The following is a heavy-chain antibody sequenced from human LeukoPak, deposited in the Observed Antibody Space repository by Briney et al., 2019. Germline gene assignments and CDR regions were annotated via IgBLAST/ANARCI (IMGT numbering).Heavy chain of an antibody. Sequence: PGGSLTLSCAASGFTFSSYTMSWVRQAPGEGREWVSTSSNSGRNTFYTDSVKGRFTISRDNSKITLSLQMTSMRAGRTAVYSCARARGYCAAVCSRYAFDYWGQGTLVTVSS. V-gene: IGHV3-23*01. CDR3: ARARGYCAAVCSRYAFDY. D-gene: IGHD2-21*02. CDR2: SSNSGRNT. J-gene: IGHJ4*02. CDR1: GFTFSSYT.